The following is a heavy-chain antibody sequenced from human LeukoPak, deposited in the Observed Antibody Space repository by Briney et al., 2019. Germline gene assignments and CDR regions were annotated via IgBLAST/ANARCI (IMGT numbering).Heavy chain of an antibody. CDR1: GYTFTSYD. CDR2: MNPNSGNT. V-gene: IGHV1-8*01. CDR3: ARDPLTSSRHFLEWLSPGGWFDP. Sequence: ASVKVSCKASGYTFTSYDINWVRQATGQGIEWMGWMNPNSGNTGYAQKFQGRVTMTRNTSISTAYMELSSLRSEDTAVYYCARDPLTSSRHFLEWLSPGGWFDPWGQGTLVTVSS. J-gene: IGHJ5*02. D-gene: IGHD3-3*01.